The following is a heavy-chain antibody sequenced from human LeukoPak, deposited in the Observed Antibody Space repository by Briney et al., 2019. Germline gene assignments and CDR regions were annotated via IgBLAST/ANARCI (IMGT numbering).Heavy chain of an antibody. CDR1: GFTFSSYC. CDR2: INCNGGRT. D-gene: IGHD2-21*01. CDR3: ARARMSGDNIWYYIDV. J-gene: IGHJ6*03. Sequence: PGGSLRLSCAASGFTFSSYCMSWVRQAPGKGLEWVAGINCNGGRTGYADSVRGRFTISRDNAKNSLFLQMNSLRAEDTAFYHCARARMSGDNIWYYIDVWGKGTTFTISS. V-gene: IGHV3-20*01.